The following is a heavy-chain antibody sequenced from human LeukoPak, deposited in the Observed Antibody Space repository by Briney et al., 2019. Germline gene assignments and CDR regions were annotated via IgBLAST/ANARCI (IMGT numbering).Heavy chain of an antibody. CDR2: IYSGGSK. V-gene: IGHV3-53*01. D-gene: IGHD3-16*01. CDR1: GFTVSSNY. Sequence: GGSLRLSCAASGFTVSSNYMSWVGQAPGKGVEWVSVIYSGGSKYYADSVKCRFTISRANSKNTLYLQMNSLRAEDTAVYYCARWGHFDCWGQGTLVTVSS. CDR3: ARWGHFDC. J-gene: IGHJ4*02.